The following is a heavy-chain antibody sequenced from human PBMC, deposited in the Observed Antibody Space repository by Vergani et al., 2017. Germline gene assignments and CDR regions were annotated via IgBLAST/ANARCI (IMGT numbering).Heavy chain of an antibody. CDR1: GFTVSSNY. CDR3: ARLFFGDSSGYYCDY. V-gene: IGHV3-53*01. J-gene: IGHJ4*02. Sequence: EVQLVESGGGLIQPGGSLRLSCAASGFTVSSNYMSWVRQAPGKGLEWVSVIYSGGSTYYADSVKGRFTISRDNSKNTLYLQMNSLRAEDTAVYYCARLFFGDSSGYYCDYWGQGTLVTVSS. CDR2: IYSGGST. D-gene: IGHD3-22*01.